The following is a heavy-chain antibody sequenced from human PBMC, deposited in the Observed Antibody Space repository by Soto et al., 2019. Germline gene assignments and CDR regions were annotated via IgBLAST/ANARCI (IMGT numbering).Heavy chain of an antibody. Sequence: GGSLRLSCAASGFTFSSYGMHWVRQAPGKGLEWVAVIWYDGSNKYYADSVKGRFTISRDNSKNTLYLQMNSLRAEDTAVYYCARGMVYAIDAFDIWGQGTMVTVSS. V-gene: IGHV3-33*01. CDR2: IWYDGSNK. J-gene: IGHJ3*02. CDR1: GFTFSSYG. CDR3: ARGMVYAIDAFDI. D-gene: IGHD2-8*01.